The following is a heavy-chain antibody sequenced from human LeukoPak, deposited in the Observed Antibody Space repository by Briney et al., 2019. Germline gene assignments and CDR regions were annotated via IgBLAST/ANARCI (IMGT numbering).Heavy chain of an antibody. V-gene: IGHV4-38-2*01. Sequence: SETLSLTCAVSGYSISSGYYWDWIRQPPGKGLEWIGSIYHSGSTYYNPSLKSRVTISVDTSKNQFSLKLSSVTAADTAVYYCARKAAGPDYWGQGTLVTVSS. CDR1: GYSISSGYY. CDR2: IYHSGST. CDR3: ARKAAGPDY. D-gene: IGHD6-13*01. J-gene: IGHJ4*02.